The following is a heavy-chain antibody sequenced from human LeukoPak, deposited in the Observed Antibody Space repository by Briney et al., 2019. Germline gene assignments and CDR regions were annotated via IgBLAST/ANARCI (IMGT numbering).Heavy chain of an antibody. CDR1: GYTFTRYG. V-gene: IGHV1-18*01. Sequence: ASVKVSCKASGYTFTRYGITWVRQAPGQGLEWMGWISAYNGNTHSAQKLQGRVTMTTDTSTSTAYMELRSLRSDDTAVYYCARVEGYYDSSGYPIDYWGQGTLVTVSS. J-gene: IGHJ4*02. CDR3: ARVEGYYDSSGYPIDY. D-gene: IGHD3-22*01. CDR2: ISAYNGNT.